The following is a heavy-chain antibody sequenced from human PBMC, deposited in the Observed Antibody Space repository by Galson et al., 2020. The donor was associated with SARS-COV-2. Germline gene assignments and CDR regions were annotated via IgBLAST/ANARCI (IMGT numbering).Heavy chain of an antibody. CDR1: GFTFSSYA. D-gene: IGHD3-9*01. CDR2: ISYDGSNK. CDR3: ARVSGYFDWLLSLDY. Sequence: GESLKISCAASGFTFSSYAMHWVRQAPGKGLEWVAVISYDGSNKYYADSVKGRFTISRDNSKNTLYLQMNSLRAEDTAVYYCARVSGYFDWLLSLDYWGQGTLVTVSS. J-gene: IGHJ4*02. V-gene: IGHV3-30*04.